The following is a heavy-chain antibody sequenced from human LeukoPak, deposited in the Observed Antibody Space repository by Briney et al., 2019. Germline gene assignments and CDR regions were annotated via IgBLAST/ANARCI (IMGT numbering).Heavy chain of an antibody. CDR3: ARDRGEYDSSGYYSGAFDI. CDR1: GYTFTSYA. J-gene: IGHJ3*02. D-gene: IGHD3-22*01. CDR2: INTNTGNP. V-gene: IGHV7-4-1*02. Sequence: ASVKVSCKASGYTFTSYAMNWVRQAPGQGLEWMGWINTNTGNPTYAQGFTGRFVSSLDTSVSTAYLQISSLKAEDTAVYYCARDRGEYDSSGYYSGAFDIWGQGTMVTVSS.